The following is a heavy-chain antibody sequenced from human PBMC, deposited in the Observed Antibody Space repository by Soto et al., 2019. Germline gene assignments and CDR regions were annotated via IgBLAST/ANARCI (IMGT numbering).Heavy chain of an antibody. D-gene: IGHD3-3*01. J-gene: IGHJ6*02. CDR3: ARVLTIFGVVIRGSYYYGMDV. Sequence: QVQLVQSGAEVKKPGASVKVSCKASGYTFTGYYMHWVRQAPGQGLEWMGWINPNSGGTNYAQKFQGRVTMTRDTSISTAHMELSRLRSDDTAVYYCARVLTIFGVVIRGSYYYGMDVWGQGTTVTVSS. V-gene: IGHV1-2*02. CDR2: INPNSGGT. CDR1: GYTFTGYY.